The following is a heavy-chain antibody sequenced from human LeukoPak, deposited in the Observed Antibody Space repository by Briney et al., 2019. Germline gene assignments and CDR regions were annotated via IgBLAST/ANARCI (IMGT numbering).Heavy chain of an antibody. CDR1: GGSISSYY. Sequence: SETLSLTCTVSGGSISSYYWSWIRQPPGKGLEWIGYIYYSGSTNYNPSLRSRVTISVGMSKNQFSLKLISVTAADTAVYYCARYNYGRLDYWGQGTLVTVSS. V-gene: IGHV4-59*01. D-gene: IGHD5-18*01. CDR3: ARYNYGRLDY. CDR2: IYYSGST. J-gene: IGHJ4*02.